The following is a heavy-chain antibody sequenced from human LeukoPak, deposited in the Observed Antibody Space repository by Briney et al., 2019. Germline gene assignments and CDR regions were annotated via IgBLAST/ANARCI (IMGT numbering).Heavy chain of an antibody. D-gene: IGHD6-6*01. CDR3: ARVEREQLVDYY. Sequence: SETLSLTCSVSGYSISRGFYWAWVRQPPGKGLEWIGSINHSGSTSYNPSLKSRVAMSVDTSKNQFSLKVNSVTAADTAVYFCARVEREQLVDYYWGQGTLVTVS. J-gene: IGHJ4*02. CDR2: INHSGST. V-gene: IGHV4-38-2*02. CDR1: GYSISRGFY.